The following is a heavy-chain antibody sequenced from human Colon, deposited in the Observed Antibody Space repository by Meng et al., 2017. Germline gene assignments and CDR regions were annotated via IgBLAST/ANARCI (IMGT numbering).Heavy chain of an antibody. CDR1: GGSISTSGYY. Sequence: QVQLQESGQGLVKPSEALSLICSFSGGSISTSGYYWGWIRQPLGKGLEWIGSIGHSGFTYYTPSLKSRVTVSIDTSRNQFSLWLTSVTAADTAVYYCVRSSGWVKTGFDPWGQGTLVTVSS. CDR3: VRSSGWVKTGFDP. D-gene: IGHD6-19*01. J-gene: IGHJ5*02. CDR2: IGHSGFT. V-gene: IGHV4-39*01.